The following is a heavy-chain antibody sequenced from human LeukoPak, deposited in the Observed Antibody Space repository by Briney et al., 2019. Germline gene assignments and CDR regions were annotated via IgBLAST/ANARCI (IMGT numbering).Heavy chain of an antibody. CDR2: INPSGGST. J-gene: IGHJ6*02. Sequence: ASVKVSCKASGYTFTSYYMHWVRQATGQGLEWMGIINPSGGSTSYAQKFQGRVTMTRDTSTSTVYMELSSLRSEDTAVYYCARRGYCSGGSCYGLYYYYGMDVWGQGTTVTVSS. CDR3: ARRGYCSGGSCYGLYYYYGMDV. D-gene: IGHD2-15*01. V-gene: IGHV1-46*01. CDR1: GYTFTSYY.